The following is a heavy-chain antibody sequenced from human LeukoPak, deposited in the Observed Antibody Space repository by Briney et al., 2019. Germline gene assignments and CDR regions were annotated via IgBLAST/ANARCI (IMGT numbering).Heavy chain of an antibody. CDR3: ARTRTSGGYSASDY. D-gene: IGHD3-10*01. Sequence: GGSLRLSCAVSGFFLNNYGMTWVRQAPGKGLEWVSGNNWNGGSTGYADSVKGRFTISRDNAKNCLYLQMNSLRAEGTALYYCARTRTSGGYSASDYWGQGTLVTVSS. J-gene: IGHJ4*02. CDR2: NNWNGGST. V-gene: IGHV3-20*04. CDR1: GFFLNNYG.